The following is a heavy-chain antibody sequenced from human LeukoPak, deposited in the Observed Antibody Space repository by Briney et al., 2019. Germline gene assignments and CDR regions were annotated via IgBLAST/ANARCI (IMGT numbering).Heavy chain of an antibody. CDR1: GGSISSYY. V-gene: IGHV4-59*12. D-gene: IGHD3-10*01. Sequence: SETLSLTCTVSGGSISSYYWSWIRQSPGKGLECIGYIHYTGSTNYNPSLKSRVTISVETSKNQFSLKLSSVTAADTAVYYCARLVELLWFGEPKTNDAFDIWGQGTMVTVSS. CDR3: ARLVELLWFGEPKTNDAFDI. J-gene: IGHJ3*02. CDR2: IHYTGST.